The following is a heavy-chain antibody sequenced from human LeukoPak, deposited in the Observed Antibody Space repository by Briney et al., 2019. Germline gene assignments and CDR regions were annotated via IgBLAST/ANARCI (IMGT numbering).Heavy chain of an antibody. CDR3: LGYGSGGRCYSGGH. CDR2: ISNNGDNT. V-gene: IGHV3-23*01. J-gene: IGHJ4*02. CDR1: GFTFSNHA. Sequence: PGGSLRLSCAASGFTFSNHAISWGPQAPGEGLEWFSTISNNGDNTYYADSVKGRFTISRDNYKNTQSLQVSTRSSEDTAVYYCLGYGSGGRCYSGGHWGRGTLVTVSS. D-gene: IGHD2-15*01.